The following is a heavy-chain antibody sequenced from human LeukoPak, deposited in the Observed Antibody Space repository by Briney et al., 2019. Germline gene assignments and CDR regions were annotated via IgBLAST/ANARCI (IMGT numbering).Heavy chain of an antibody. CDR1: GFTFSDYY. D-gene: IGHD3-10*01. J-gene: IGHJ4*02. V-gene: IGHV3-11*01. CDR2: ISSSGSTI. Sequence: PGGSLRVSCAGSGFTFSDYYMSWIRQAPGKGLEWVLYISSSGSTIYYADSVKGRFTISRDNAKNSLYLQMNSLRAEDTAVYYCARFYGSGSYSSYWGQGTLVTVSS. CDR3: ARFYGSGSYSSY.